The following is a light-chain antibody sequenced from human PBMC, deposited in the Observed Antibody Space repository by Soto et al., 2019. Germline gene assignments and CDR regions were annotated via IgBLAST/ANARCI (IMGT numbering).Light chain of an antibody. CDR1: SSNIGSNY. Sequence: QSVLTQPPSVSGTPGQTVSISCSGRSSNIGSNYVYWYQQLPGTAPRLLMYRADQRPSGVPDRFSGSKSGTSASLAIGGLXXEDEADYYCAAWDDTLSGLVFGGGTKVTVL. CDR3: AAWDDTLSGLV. J-gene: IGLJ2*01. V-gene: IGLV1-47*01. CDR2: RAD.